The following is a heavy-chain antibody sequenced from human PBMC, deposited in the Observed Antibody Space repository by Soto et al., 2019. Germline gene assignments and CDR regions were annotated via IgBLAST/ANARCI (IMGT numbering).Heavy chain of an antibody. CDR1: NGSISSYY. CDR3: ARQDEKYFIRTFDP. V-gene: IGHV4-59*08. CDR2: IYYSGNT. D-gene: IGHD3-9*01. Sequence: SETLSLTCTVSNGSISSYYWSWIRQPPGKGLEWIGYIYYSGNTNYNPSLKSRVTISIDTSKNQFSLKLTSVTAADTAVYYCARQDEKYFIRTFDPWGQGALVTVSS. J-gene: IGHJ5*02.